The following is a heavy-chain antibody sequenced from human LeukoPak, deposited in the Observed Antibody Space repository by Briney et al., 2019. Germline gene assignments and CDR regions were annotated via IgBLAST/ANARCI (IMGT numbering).Heavy chain of an antibody. CDR1: GGSISSYY. D-gene: IGHD3-3*01. V-gene: IGHV4-59*01. J-gene: IGHJ5*02. CDR2: IYYSGST. CDR3: AREGVHVYVFWSGPNWFAP. Sequence: SETLSLTCTVSGGSISSYYWSWIRQPPGKGLEWIGYIYYSGSTNYNPSLKSRVTISVDTSKNQFSLKLSSVTAADTAVYYCAREGVHVYVFWSGPNWFAPGGQGPLVTVPS.